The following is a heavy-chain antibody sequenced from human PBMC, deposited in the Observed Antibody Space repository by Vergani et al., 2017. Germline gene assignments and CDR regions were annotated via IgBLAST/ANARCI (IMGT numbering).Heavy chain of an antibody. V-gene: IGHV1-2*02. CDR3: ARLFMPLVVVAATSEYDV. CDR1: GYTFTGYY. CDR2: INPNSGGT. D-gene: IGHD2-15*01. J-gene: IGHJ6*02. Sequence: QVQLVQSGAEVKKPGASVKVSCKASGYTFTGYYMHWVRQAPGQGLEWMGWINPNSGGTNYAQKFQGRVTMTRDTSISTAYMKLSRLRSDDTAVYYCARLFMPLVVVAATSEYDVWGQGTTVTVSS.